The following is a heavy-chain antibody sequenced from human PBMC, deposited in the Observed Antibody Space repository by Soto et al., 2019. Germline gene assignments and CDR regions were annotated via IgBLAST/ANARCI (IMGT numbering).Heavy chain of an antibody. CDR2: INPFSGNT. J-gene: IGHJ5*02. CDR3: ARDLRRGYSGNYNWYDP. CDR1: GYTFSSYG. D-gene: IGHD1-26*01. V-gene: IGHV1-18*01. Sequence: QAQLVQSGAEVKKPGASVNVSCKTSGYTFSSYGISWVRQAPGQGLEWMGWINPFSGNTNYAQKLQGRLTITTDTSTSTAYMELRSLISDDTAIYFWARDLRRGYSGNYNWYDPWGQGTLVVGSS.